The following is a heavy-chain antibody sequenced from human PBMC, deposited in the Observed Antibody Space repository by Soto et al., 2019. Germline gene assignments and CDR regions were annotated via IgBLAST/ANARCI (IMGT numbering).Heavy chain of an antibody. CDR1: GDSVSNGDYS. V-gene: IGHV4-30-4*01. J-gene: IGHJ6*02. D-gene: IGHD4-17*01. CDR3: ARDPYQDYGDSYSYSALDA. CDR2: IYYIGGP. Sequence: SETLSLTCSVSGDSVSNGDYSWSWIRQPPGKGLEWIGYIYYIGGPYYNPSLQSRVTISMDTSKNQVSLNLTSVTAADTAVYFCARDPYQDYGDSYSYSALDAWGPGVTVTVSS.